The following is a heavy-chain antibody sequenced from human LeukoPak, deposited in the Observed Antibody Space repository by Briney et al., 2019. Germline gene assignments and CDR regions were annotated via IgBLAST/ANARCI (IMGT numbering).Heavy chain of an antibody. CDR2: IKSKTDGGTT. D-gene: IGHD2-2*01. CDR1: GFTFSNAW. V-gene: IGHV3-15*07. CDR3: TTDALVCSSTSCYSSIASY. Sequence: GGSLRLSCAASGFTFSNAWMNWVRQAPGKGLEWVGRIKSKTDGGTTDYAAPVKGRFTISRDDSKNTLYLQMNSLKTEDTAVYYCTTDALVCSSTSCYSSIASYWGQGTLVTVSS. J-gene: IGHJ4*02.